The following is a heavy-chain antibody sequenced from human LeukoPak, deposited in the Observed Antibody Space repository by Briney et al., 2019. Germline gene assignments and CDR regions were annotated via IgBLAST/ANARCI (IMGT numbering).Heavy chain of an antibody. Sequence: GGSLRLSCAASVLTFFDYAMHCVGRSAGKDGEGWWGISWNSVSIASASSVKGRFAISRDKTSNSLNLQLSSLRAEDRAWYYFPKPNWNYGLDYWGQGTLVTVSS. J-gene: IGHJ4*02. CDR3: PKPNWNYGLDY. CDR2: ISWNSVSI. V-gene: IGHV3-9*01. D-gene: IGHD1-7*01. CDR1: VLTFFDYA.